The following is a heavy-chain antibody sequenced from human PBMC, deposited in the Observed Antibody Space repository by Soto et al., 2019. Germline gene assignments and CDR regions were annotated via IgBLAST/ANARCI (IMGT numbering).Heavy chain of an antibody. D-gene: IGHD3-3*01. J-gene: IGHJ5*02. CDR1: GGSVISGSYY. CDR2: IYSTGST. Sequence: SETLSLTCAVSGGSVISGSYYWIWIRQPPGKGLEWIGYIYSTGSTSYNPSLNSRVTISLDTSKSQFSLKLTSVTAADTAVYYCARGDYDFSNVYYSTWFDPWGQGTLVTVSS. V-gene: IGHV4-61*01. CDR3: ARGDYDFSNVYYSTWFDP.